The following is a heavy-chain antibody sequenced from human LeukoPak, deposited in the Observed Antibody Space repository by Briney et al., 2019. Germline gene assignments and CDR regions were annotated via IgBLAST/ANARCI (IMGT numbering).Heavy chain of an antibody. Sequence: PSETLSLTCTVSGGSISSYYWSWIRQPPGKGLEWLGYIYYSGSTNYNPSLKSRVTISVDTSKNQFSLKLSSVTAADTAVYYCAGIAAAGLSCFDYWGQGTLVTVSS. V-gene: IGHV4-59*01. CDR1: GGSISSYY. J-gene: IGHJ4*02. CDR2: IYYSGST. D-gene: IGHD6-13*01. CDR3: AGIAAAGLSCFDY.